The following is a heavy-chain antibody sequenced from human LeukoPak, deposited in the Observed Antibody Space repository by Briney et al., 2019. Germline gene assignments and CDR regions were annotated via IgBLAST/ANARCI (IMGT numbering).Heavy chain of an antibody. J-gene: IGHJ3*02. CDR2: IYPSGST. Sequence: SETLSLTCTVSGGSISSYYWSWIRQPPGKGLEWIGYIYPSGSTNYNPSLKSRVTISVDTSKNQFSLKLSSVTAADTAVYYCAGGYSYDDDAFDIWGQGTMVTVSS. CDR3: AGGYSYDDDAFDI. D-gene: IGHD5-18*01. V-gene: IGHV4-4*09. CDR1: GGSISSYY.